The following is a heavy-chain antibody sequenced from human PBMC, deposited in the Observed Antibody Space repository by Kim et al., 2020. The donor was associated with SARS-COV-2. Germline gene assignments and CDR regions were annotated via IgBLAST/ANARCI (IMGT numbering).Heavy chain of an antibody. CDR3: ARDIRGTWFDP. V-gene: IGHV3-7*01. D-gene: IGHD3-16*01. J-gene: IGHJ5*02. CDR2: ER. Sequence: ERDFIDSVKGRITISRDNAKNLMYLQMSGLRAEDTAVYYCARDIRGTWFDPWGQGTLVTFSS.